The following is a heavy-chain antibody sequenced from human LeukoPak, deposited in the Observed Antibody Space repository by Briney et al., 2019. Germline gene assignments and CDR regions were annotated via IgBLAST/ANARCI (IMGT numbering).Heavy chain of an antibody. CDR3: ARNDDY. J-gene: IGHJ4*02. V-gene: IGHV4-39*01. CDR2: VFYSGGA. CDR1: GGSISSGSYY. Sequence: MTSQTLSLTCTVSGGSISSGSYYWAWIRQPPGKGLEWIGSVFYSGGAYYNPSLKSRVTISVDTSKNQFSLKLSSVTAADTAVYYCARNDDYWGQGTLVTVSS.